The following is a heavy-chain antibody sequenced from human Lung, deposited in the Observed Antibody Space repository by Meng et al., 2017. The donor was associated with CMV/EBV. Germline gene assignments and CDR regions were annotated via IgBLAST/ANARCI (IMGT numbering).Heavy chain of an antibody. D-gene: IGHD3-10*01. CDR1: AASLSSGGYY. CDR2: IHSSGST. CDR3: ARASYGSGSPLGEFWLDP. J-gene: IGHJ5*02. V-gene: IGHV4-31*03. Sequence: LQGSGHGLWKCPQPLSLTCTFAAASLSSGGYYWICSRQHPGNGLEWIGYIHSSGSTYYNPSLRTRHTISVDTSKTQLSLKLSSVTSADTAVYYCARASYGSGSPLGEFWLDPWGQGTLVTVSS.